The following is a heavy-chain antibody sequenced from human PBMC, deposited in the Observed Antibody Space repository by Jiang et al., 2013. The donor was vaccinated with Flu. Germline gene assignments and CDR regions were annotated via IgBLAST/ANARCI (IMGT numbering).Heavy chain of an antibody. D-gene: IGHD6-19*01. Sequence: EWVSAISGSGGSTYYADSVKGRFTISRDNSKNTLYLQMNSLRAEDTAVYYAAVASPYYGMDVWGQGTTVTVSS. CDR3: AVASPYYGMDV. V-gene: IGHV3-23*01. CDR2: ISGSGGST. J-gene: IGHJ6*02.